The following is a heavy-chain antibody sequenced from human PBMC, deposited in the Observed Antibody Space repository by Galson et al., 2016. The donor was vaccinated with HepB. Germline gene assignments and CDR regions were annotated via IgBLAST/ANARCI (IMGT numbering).Heavy chain of an antibody. J-gene: IGHJ4*02. Sequence: SLRLSCAASGFTFSSYGMHWVRQAPGKGLEWVAVIWYDGSNKYYADSVKGRFMISRDNSKNTLNLQMNSLTAEDTALYYCVRSRVTASRGYYFDHWGQGTLVTVSS. CDR3: VRSRVTASRGYYFDH. CDR2: IWYDGSNK. CDR1: GFTFSSYG. V-gene: IGHV3-33*01. D-gene: IGHD2-21*02.